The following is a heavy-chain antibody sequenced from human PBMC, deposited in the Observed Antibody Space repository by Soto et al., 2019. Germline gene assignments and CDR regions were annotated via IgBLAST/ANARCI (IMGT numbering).Heavy chain of an antibody. V-gene: IGHV4-39*01. J-gene: IGHJ4*02. D-gene: IGHD3-9*01. Sequence: SETLSLTCTVSGGSISSSSYYWGWIRQPPGKGLEWIGSIYYSGSTYYNPSLKSRVTISVDTSKNQFSLKLSSVTAADTAVYYCARLRYFDSNYFDYWGQGTLVTVSS. CDR1: GGSISSSSYY. CDR3: ARLRYFDSNYFDY. CDR2: IYYSGST.